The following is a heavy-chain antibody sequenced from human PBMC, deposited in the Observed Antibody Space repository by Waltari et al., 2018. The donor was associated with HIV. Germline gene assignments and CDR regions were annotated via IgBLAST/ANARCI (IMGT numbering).Heavy chain of an antibody. CDR3: VAEWWYGVPGY. CDR1: GFTITKYW. Sequence: EVQLVESGGGLVQPRGYLRIACAASGFTITKYWTSWVRQAPGEGPEWGAKVRQDGRYSYSGDSVRGRLTIYRDDAENSGYLQMNSLRVGDTAVYYCVAEWWYGVPGYWGQGALVTVSP. J-gene: IGHJ4*02. D-gene: IGHD2-15*01. CDR2: VRQDGRYS. V-gene: IGHV3-7*01.